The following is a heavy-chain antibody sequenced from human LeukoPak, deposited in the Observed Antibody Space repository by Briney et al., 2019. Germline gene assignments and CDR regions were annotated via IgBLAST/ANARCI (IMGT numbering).Heavy chain of an antibody. D-gene: IGHD3-3*01. Sequence: SETLSLTCTVSGGSISSYYWSWIRQPPGKGLEWIGYIYTSGSTNYNPPLKSRVTISVDASKNQFSLKLSSVTAADTAVYYCARHLSITIFGVVSMQLEYYMDVWGKGTTVTVSS. V-gene: IGHV4-4*09. CDR1: GGSISSYY. J-gene: IGHJ6*03. CDR3: ARHLSITIFGVVSMQLEYYMDV. CDR2: IYTSGST.